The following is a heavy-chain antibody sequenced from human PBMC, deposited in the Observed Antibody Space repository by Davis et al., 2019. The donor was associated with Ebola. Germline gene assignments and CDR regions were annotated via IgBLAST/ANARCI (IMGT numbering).Heavy chain of an antibody. CDR2: SETSDTNFNA. CDR3: AKIGVRHSGDY. CDR1: GLISSNYV. J-gene: IGHJ4*02. D-gene: IGHD3-10*01. V-gene: IGHV3-23*05. Sequence: PGGSLRLSCEVSGLISSNYVMYWVRQASGKGLEWISASETSDTNFNANYADSVKGRFTIIRDHSRNTVFLQMNSLRVEDTAVYYCAKIGVRHSGDYWGQGTLVTVSS.